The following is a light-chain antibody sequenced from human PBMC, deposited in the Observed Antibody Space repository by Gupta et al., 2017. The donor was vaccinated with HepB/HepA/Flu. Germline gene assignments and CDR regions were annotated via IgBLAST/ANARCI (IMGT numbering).Light chain of an antibody. J-gene: IGLJ7*01. CDR2: DER. V-gene: IGLV3-21*02. Sequence: SSVLTQPPSVSVAPGETVRITCEGNNLRSKSVNWYQQKPGQAPVLVVYDERDRPSEIPERFSGSNSGNTATLTISRVEAGDEADYYCQVWDSSVDHDVFGGGTKLTVL. CDR3: QVWDSSVDHDV. CDR1: NLRSKS.